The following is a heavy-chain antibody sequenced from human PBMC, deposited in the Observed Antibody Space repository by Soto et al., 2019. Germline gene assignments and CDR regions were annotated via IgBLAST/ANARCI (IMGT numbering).Heavy chain of an antibody. CDR3: AKHPLSSYYYYYYMDV. Sequence: PGGSLRLSCAASGFTFSSYAMSWVRQAPGKGLEWVSAISGSGGSTYYADSVKGRFTISRDNSKNTLYLQMNSLRAEDTAVYYCAKHPLSSYYYYYYMDVWGKGTTVTVSS. D-gene: IGHD2-2*01. V-gene: IGHV3-23*01. J-gene: IGHJ6*03. CDR2: ISGSGGST. CDR1: GFTFSSYA.